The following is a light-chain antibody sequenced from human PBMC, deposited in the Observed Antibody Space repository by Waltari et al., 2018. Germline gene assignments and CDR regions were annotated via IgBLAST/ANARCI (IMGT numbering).Light chain of an antibody. CDR3: TQSVRLPYT. CDR2: KVS. V-gene: IGKV2D-29*01. J-gene: IGKJ2*01. CDR1: QSLLHSDGETY. Sequence: DIVMTQTPLSLSVTPGPPASIPCKSSQSLLHSDGETYLFWYLQKQGQPPQLLISKVSNRFSGVPDRFSGSGSGTDFALKISWMEPEDVGVYYCTQSVRLPYTFGQGTKLEIK.